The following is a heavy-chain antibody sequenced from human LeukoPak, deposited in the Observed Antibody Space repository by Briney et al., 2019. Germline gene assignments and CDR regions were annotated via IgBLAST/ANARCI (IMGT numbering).Heavy chain of an antibody. CDR2: IDKKDKGYATAT. D-gene: IGHD1-26*01. J-gene: IGHJ5*02. Sequence: GSLRLSCAASGFTFSGSAIHWVRQSSGKGLEWVGQIDKKDKGYATATAYAASVKGRFTISRDDSINTAYLQMKSLKTEDTALYYCTRDSGTYNWFDPWGQGTLVTVSS. CDR1: GFTFSGSA. CDR3: TRDSGTYNWFDP. V-gene: IGHV3-73*01.